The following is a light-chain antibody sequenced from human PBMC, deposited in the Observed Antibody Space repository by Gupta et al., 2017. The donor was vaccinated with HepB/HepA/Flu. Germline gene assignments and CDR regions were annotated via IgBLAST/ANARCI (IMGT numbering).Light chain of an antibody. V-gene: IGLV1-40*01. CDR1: SSNIGAGYD. CDR2: GNS. J-gene: IGLJ3*02. Sequence: QSVLTQPPSVSGAPGQRVTISCPGSSSNIGAGYDVHWYQQLPGKAPKLLIYGNSNRPSGVPDRFSGSKSGTSASLAITGLQAEDEADYYCQSYDSSLSVWVFGGGTKLTVL. CDR3: QSYDSSLSVWV.